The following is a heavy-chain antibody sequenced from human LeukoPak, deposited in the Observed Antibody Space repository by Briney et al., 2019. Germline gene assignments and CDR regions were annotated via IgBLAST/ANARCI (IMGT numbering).Heavy chain of an antibody. CDR1: GGSISSSSYY. CDR2: IYYSGST. V-gene: IGHV4-39*07. Sequence: SETLSLTCTVSGGSISSSSYYWGWIRQPPGKGLEWIGSIYYSGSTYYNPSLKSRVTISVDTSKNQFSLKLSSVTAADTAVYYCARVGVAYYYDSSDDYWGQGTLVTVSS. D-gene: IGHD3-22*01. CDR3: ARVGVAYYYDSSDDY. J-gene: IGHJ4*02.